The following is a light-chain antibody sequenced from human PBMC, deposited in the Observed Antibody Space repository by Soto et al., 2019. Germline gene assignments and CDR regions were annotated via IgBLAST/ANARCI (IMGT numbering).Light chain of an antibody. V-gene: IGLV2-11*01. CDR3: CSYGGSSTWG. Sequence: QSSLTQPRAVSGSPGQSVTISCTGTSSDVGSYSFVSWYQQFPDKAPKLMIYDVSERPSGVPDRFSGSKSGNTASLTLSGVQAEDEADYYCCSYGGSSTWGFGGGTKLTVL. J-gene: IGLJ3*02. CDR1: SSDVGSYSF. CDR2: DVS.